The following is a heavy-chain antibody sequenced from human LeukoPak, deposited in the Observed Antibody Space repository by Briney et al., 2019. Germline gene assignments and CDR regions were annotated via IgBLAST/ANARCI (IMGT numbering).Heavy chain of an antibody. CDR3: AKDRYGSGANYFDY. D-gene: IGHD3-10*01. CDR2: ISGGDGST. CDR1: GFTFSSFA. V-gene: IGHV3-23*01. J-gene: IGHJ4*02. Sequence: GGSLRFSCAASGFTFSSFAMSWVRQAPGKGLEWVSNISGGDGSTYYADSVKGRFTISRDNSKNTLYLQMNSLTAEDTAVYYCAKDRYGSGANYFDYWGQGTLVTVSS.